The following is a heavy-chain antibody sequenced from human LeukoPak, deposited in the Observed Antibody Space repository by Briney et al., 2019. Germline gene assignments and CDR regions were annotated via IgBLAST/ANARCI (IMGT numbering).Heavy chain of an antibody. CDR2: MNPNSGNT. CDR3: ARVAYFGGSSFVPFDY. Sequence: ASVKVSCKASGYTFTSYDINWVRQATGQGLEWMGWMNPNSGNTGYAQKFQGRVTMTRDTSISTAYMELSRLRSDDTAVYYCARVAYFGGSSFVPFDYWGQGTLVTVSS. D-gene: IGHD1-26*01. J-gene: IGHJ4*02. CDR1: GYTFTSYD. V-gene: IGHV1-8*01.